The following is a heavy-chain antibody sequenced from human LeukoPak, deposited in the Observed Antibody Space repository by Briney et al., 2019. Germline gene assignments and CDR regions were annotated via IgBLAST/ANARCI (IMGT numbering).Heavy chain of an antibody. CDR3: AKTGYSSSFYYYYYYMDV. V-gene: IGHV3-30*02. J-gene: IGHJ6*03. D-gene: IGHD6-19*01. Sequence: GGSLRLSCAASGFTFSSYGMHWVRQAPGKGLERVAFIRYDGSNKYYADSVKGRFTISRDNSKNTLYLQMNSLRAEDTAVYYCAKTGYSSSFYYYYYYMDVWGKGTTVTISS. CDR2: IRYDGSNK. CDR1: GFTFSSYG.